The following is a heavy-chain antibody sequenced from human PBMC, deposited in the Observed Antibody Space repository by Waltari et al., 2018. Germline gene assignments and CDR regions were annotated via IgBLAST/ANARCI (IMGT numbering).Heavy chain of an antibody. V-gene: IGHV4-59*02. CDR1: GDSVSSYY. J-gene: IGHJ2*01. CDR3: ARDVRSNSWAYWYLDL. Sequence: QVQLQESGPRLVKSSETLSLTCTVSGDSVSSYYWSWIRQMPGKGLEWIGLVYKNGSTNYDPSLKSRVTISVDTSKNQLSLRLTSVTAADTAVYYCARDVRSNSWAYWYLDLWGRGTLVTVS. D-gene: IGHD6-19*01. CDR2: VYKNGST.